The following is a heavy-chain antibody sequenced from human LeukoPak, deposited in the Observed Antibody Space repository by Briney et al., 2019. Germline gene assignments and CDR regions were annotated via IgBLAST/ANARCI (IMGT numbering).Heavy chain of an antibody. D-gene: IGHD3-10*01. CDR3: AKDGWGFGELFLAYFDY. J-gene: IGHJ4*02. Sequence: GGSLRLSCAASGFTFSSYAMSWVRQAPGKGLEWVSAISGSGGSTYYADSVKGRFTISRDNSKNTLYLQMNSLRAEDTAVYYCAKDGWGFGELFLAYFDYWGQGTLVTVSS. V-gene: IGHV3-23*01. CDR2: ISGSGGST. CDR1: GFTFSSYA.